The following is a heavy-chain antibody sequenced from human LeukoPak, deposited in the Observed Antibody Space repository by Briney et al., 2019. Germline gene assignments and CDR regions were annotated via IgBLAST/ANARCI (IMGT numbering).Heavy chain of an antibody. J-gene: IGHJ4*02. V-gene: IGHV3-30*03. CDR1: GFTFSSYG. CDR3: ARAVAGMDHFDY. D-gene: IGHD6-19*01. Sequence: GGSLRLSRAASGFTFSSYGMHWVRQAPGKGLEWVAVISYDGSNKYYADSVKGRFTISRDNSKNTLYLQVNSLRAEDTAVYYCARAVAGMDHFDYWGQGTLVTVSS. CDR2: ISYDGSNK.